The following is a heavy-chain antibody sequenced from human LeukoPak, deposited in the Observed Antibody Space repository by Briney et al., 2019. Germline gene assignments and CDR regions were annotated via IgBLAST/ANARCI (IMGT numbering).Heavy chain of an antibody. V-gene: IGHV4-4*09. Sequence: SETLSLTCTVSGGSISSYYWSWIRQPPGKGLEWIGYIYTSGSTNYNPSLKSRVTISVDTSKNQFSLKLSSVTAADTAVYYCGAARPYYYYMDVWGKGTTVTVPS. CDR1: GGSISSYY. CDR3: GAARPYYYYMDV. J-gene: IGHJ6*03. CDR2: IYTSGST. D-gene: IGHD6-6*01.